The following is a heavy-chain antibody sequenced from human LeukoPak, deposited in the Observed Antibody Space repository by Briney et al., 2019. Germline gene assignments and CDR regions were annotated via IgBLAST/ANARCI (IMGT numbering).Heavy chain of an antibody. CDR1: GFTFSSYS. D-gene: IGHD6-19*01. V-gene: IGHV3-48*02. J-gene: IGHJ4*02. CDR3: AREDPYSSGWSFDY. Sequence: GGSLRLSCAASGFTFSSYSMNWVRQAPGKGLEWVSYISSSSTIYYADSAKGRFTISRDNAKNSLYLQMNSLRDEDTAVYYCAREDPYSSGWSFDYWDQGTLVTVSS. CDR2: ISSSSTI.